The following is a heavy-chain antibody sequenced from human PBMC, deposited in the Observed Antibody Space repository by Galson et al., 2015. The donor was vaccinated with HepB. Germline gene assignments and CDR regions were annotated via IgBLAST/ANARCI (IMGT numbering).Heavy chain of an antibody. D-gene: IGHD3-10*01. CDR2: FDPEDGET. CDR3: ATGLIWGGSGSYTRGAGDY. CDR1: GYTLTELS. Sequence: SVKVSCKVSGYTLTELSMHWVRQAPGKGLEWMGGFDPEDGETIYAQKFQGRVTMTEDTSTDTAYMELSSLRSEDTAVYYCATGLIWGGSGSYTRGAGDYWGQGTLVTVSS. V-gene: IGHV1-24*01. J-gene: IGHJ4*02.